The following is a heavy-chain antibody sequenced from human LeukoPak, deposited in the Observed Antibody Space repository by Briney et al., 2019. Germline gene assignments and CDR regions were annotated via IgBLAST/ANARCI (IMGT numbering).Heavy chain of an antibody. J-gene: IGHJ5*02. CDR1: GYTFTSYY. V-gene: IGHV1-46*01. CDR3: ARWYSRQSFDP. CDR2: INPSGGST. D-gene: IGHD6-13*01. Sequence: ASVKVSCKASGYTFTSYYMHWVRQAPGQGLEWMGIINPSGGSTSYAQKFQGRVTITRNTSISTAYMELSSLRSEDTAVYYCARWYSRQSFDPWGQGTLVTVSS.